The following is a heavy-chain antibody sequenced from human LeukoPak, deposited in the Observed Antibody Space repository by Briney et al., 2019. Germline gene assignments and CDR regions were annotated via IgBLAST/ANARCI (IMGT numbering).Heavy chain of an antibody. CDR2: INPSGGGT. CDR1: GYTFTSYY. J-gene: IGHJ4*02. CDR3: AKGGVGRTYLD. D-gene: IGHD2-8*02. V-gene: IGHV1-46*01. Sequence: ASVKVSCKASGYTFTSYYIHWLRQAPGQGLEWMGIINPSGGGTDYAQKFQGRVTMTRDASTSTVYMEVSSLRFEDTAVYYCAKGGVGRTYLDWGQGTLVTVSS.